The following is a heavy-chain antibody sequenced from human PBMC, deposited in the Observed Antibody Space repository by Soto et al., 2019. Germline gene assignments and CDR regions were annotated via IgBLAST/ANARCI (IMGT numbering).Heavy chain of an antibody. V-gene: IGHV3-30*03. CDR2: ISFDGSTQ. CDR1: GFGFSSYG. D-gene: IGHD3-3*01. CDR3: AREGVFGLVKIIPPDY. J-gene: IGHJ4*02. Sequence: VQLLESGGGVAQPGRSLRLSCRASGFGFSSYGMLWVRQAPGKGPEWVAFISFDGSTQYYADSVRGRFIISRDNSENTLYLQLDTLRVEDTAMYYCAREGVFGLVKIIPPDYWGQGAQVTVSA.